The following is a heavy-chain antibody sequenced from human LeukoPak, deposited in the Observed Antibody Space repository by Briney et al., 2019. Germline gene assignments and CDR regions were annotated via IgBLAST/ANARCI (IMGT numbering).Heavy chain of an antibody. Sequence: SETLSLTCTVSGGSISSYYWSWIRQPPGKGLEWIGYIYYSGSTNYNPSLKSRVTISLDTSKNQFSLKLSSVTAADAAVYYCARDDYYDSSAIFDYWGQGTLVTVSS. J-gene: IGHJ4*02. CDR3: ARDDYYDSSAIFDY. D-gene: IGHD3-22*01. CDR2: IYYSGST. V-gene: IGHV4-59*01. CDR1: GGSISSYY.